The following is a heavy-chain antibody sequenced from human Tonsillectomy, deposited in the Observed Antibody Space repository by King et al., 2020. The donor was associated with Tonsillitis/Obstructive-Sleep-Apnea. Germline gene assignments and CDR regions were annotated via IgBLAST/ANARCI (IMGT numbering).Heavy chain of an antibody. CDR1: GFTFSDYY. D-gene: IGHD1-7*01. CDR2: ISSSGSYT. V-gene: IGHV3-11*05. J-gene: IGHJ4*02. CDR3: AGEMGGVTGTTNY. Sequence: HVQLVESGGGFVKPGGSLRLSCAASGFTFSDYYMSWIRQAPGKGLEWVSYISSSGSYTNYADSVKGRFTISRDNTKNSLYLQMNSLRAEDTAVYYCAGEMGGVTGTTNYWGPGTLVTVSS.